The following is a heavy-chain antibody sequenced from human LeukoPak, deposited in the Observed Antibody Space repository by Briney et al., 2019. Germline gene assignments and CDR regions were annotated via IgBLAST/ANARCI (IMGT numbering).Heavy chain of an antibody. D-gene: IGHD3-10*01. J-gene: IGHJ4*02. Sequence: PGGSLRLSCAVSGITLSNYGMSWVRQAPGKGLEWVAVLSGSGGGTNYADSVKGRFTISRDNAKNTLYLQMNSLRAEDTAVYFCAKRGVVIRVILVGFHKEAYYFDYWGQGTLVTVSS. CDR3: AKRGVVIRVILVGFHKEAYYFDY. CDR1: GITLSNYG. V-gene: IGHV3-23*01. CDR2: LSGSGGGT.